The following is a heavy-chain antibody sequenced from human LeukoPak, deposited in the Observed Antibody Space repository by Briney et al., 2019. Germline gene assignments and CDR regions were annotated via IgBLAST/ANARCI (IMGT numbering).Heavy chain of an antibody. J-gene: IGHJ6*02. CDR3: ARADPINYGSVQGPQQRNPVYYYYYGMDV. D-gene: IGHD3-10*01. CDR1: GGSISSYY. V-gene: IGHV4-4*07. CDR2: IYTSGST. Sequence: PSETLSLTCTVSGGSISSYYWSWIRQPAGKGLEWIGRIYTSGSTNYNPSLKSRVTMSVDTSKNQFSLKLSSVTAADTAVYYCARADPINYGSVQGPQQRNPVYYYYYGMDVWGQGTTVTVSS.